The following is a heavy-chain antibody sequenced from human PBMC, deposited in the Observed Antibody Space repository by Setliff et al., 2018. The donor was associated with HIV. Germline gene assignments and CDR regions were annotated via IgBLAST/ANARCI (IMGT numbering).Heavy chain of an antibody. J-gene: IGHJ6*03. CDR1: RGSISSTSHY. CDR2: IYYSGGT. Sequence: CIVSRGSISSTSHYWGWVRQSPGRRLEWIGSIYYSGGTYYNPSLKSRVTMSVDTSTNQFSLDLTSVTAADTAVYFCAGEIAPAARLPNVGGPPPPGYYHYMDVWGKGTTVTVSS. D-gene: IGHD2-8*01. V-gene: IGHV4-39*07. CDR3: AGEIAPAARLPNVGGPPPPGYYHYMDV.